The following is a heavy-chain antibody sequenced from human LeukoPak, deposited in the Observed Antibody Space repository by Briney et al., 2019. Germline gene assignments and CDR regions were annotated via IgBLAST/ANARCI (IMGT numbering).Heavy chain of an antibody. J-gene: IGHJ6*02. Sequence: ASVKVSCKASGYTFTGYYMHWVRQAPGQGLEWMGRINPNSGGTNYAQKFQGRVTMTRDTSISTAYMELSRLRSDDTAVYYCAGEVDYYGSGSSNDGMDVWGQGTTVTVSS. CDR1: GYTFTGYY. CDR2: INPNSGGT. V-gene: IGHV1-2*06. D-gene: IGHD3-10*01. CDR3: AGEVDYYGSGSSNDGMDV.